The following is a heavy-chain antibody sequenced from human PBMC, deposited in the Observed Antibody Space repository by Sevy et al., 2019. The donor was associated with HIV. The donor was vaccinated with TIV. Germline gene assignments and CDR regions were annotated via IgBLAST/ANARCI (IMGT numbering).Heavy chain of an antibody. CDR3: ARSGLRYFDWLPGGYFDY. J-gene: IGHJ4*02. Sequence: ASVKVSCKGSGYSFTSYWIGWVRQMPGKGLEWMGIIYPGDSDTRYSPSFQGQVTISADKSISTAYLQWSSLKASDTAMYYCARSGLRYFDWLPGGYFDYWGQGTLVTVSS. CDR1: GYSFTSYW. V-gene: IGHV5-51*01. D-gene: IGHD3-9*01. CDR2: IYPGDSDT.